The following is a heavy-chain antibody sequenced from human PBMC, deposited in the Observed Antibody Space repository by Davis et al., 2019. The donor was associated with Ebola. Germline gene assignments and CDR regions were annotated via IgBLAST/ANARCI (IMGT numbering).Heavy chain of an antibody. CDR3: ARGLGDY. Sequence: SETLSLTCTVSGGSISSYYWGWIRQPPRKGLEWIGSIYYSGITYYNPSLKSRVTISVDRSKNQFSLKLSSVTAADTAVYYCARGLGDYWGQGTLVTVSS. V-gene: IGHV4-39*07. CDR2: IYYSGIT. J-gene: IGHJ4*02. CDR1: GGSISSYY. D-gene: IGHD3-16*01.